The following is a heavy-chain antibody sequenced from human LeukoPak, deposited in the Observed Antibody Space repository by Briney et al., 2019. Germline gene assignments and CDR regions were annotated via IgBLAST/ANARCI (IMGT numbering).Heavy chain of an antibody. J-gene: IGHJ4*02. Sequence: SETLSLTCAVYGGSFGGYYWSWIRQPPGKGLEWIGEINHNGSTNYNPSLKSRVTISVDTSKNQFSLKLSSVTAADTAVYYCASRYYYDSSGYYNAFDYWGQGTLVTVSS. CDR3: ASRYYYDSSGYYNAFDY. V-gene: IGHV4-34*01. CDR1: GGSFGGYY. D-gene: IGHD3-22*01. CDR2: INHNGST.